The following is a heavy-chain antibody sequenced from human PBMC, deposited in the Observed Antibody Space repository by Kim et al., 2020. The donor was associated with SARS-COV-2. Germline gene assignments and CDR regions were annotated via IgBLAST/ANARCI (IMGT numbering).Heavy chain of an antibody. Sequence: DSVRGRFTISRNNSKNTLYLQMDSLRVEDTAVYYCAQDLLYVSGRGYFDSWGQGVLVTVSS. CDR3: AQDLLYVSGRGYFDS. J-gene: IGHJ4*02. V-gene: IGHV3-23*01. D-gene: IGHD3-10*01.